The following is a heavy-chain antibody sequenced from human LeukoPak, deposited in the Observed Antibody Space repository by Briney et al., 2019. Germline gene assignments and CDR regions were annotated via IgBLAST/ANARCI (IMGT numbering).Heavy chain of an antibody. D-gene: IGHD2-2*01. Sequence: SVKVSCKASGGTFSSYAISWVRQAPGQGLEWMGGIIPIFGTANYAQKFQGRVTITADESTRTAYMELSSLRSEDTAVYYCARAPGGYCSSTSCPNWFDPWGQGTLVTVSS. CDR2: IIPIFGTA. J-gene: IGHJ5*02. CDR1: GGTFSSYA. V-gene: IGHV1-69*13. CDR3: ARAPGGYCSSTSCPNWFDP.